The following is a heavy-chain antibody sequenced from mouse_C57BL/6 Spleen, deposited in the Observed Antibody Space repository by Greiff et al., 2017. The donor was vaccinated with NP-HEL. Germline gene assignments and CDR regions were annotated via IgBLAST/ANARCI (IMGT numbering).Heavy chain of an antibody. CDR3: ARGYYYGSYWYFDV. CDR2: ISDGGSYT. V-gene: IGHV5-4*01. D-gene: IGHD1-1*01. J-gene: IGHJ1*03. CDR1: GFTFSSYA. Sequence: EVQGVESGGGLVKPGGSLKLSCAASGFTFSSYAMSWVRQTPEKRLEWVATISDGGSYTYYPDNVKGRFTISRDNAKNNLYLQMSHLKSEDTAMYYCARGYYYGSYWYFDVWGTGTTVTVSS.